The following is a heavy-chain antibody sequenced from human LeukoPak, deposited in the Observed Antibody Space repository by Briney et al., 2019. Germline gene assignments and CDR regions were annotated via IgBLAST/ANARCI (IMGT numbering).Heavy chain of an antibody. CDR2: LSTSSSYI. CDR3: ARAAIAAARIYYYMDV. Sequence: GGSLRLSCAASGFTFSSYSMNWVRQAPGKGLEWVSSLSTSSSYIYYADSLKGRFTISRDNAKNSLYLQMNSLRAEDTAVYYCARAAIAAARIYYYMDVWGKGTTVTVSS. V-gene: IGHV3-21*01. D-gene: IGHD6-13*01. J-gene: IGHJ6*03. CDR1: GFTFSSYS.